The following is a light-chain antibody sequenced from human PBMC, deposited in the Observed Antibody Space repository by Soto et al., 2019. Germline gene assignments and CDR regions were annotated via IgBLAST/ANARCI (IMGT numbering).Light chain of an antibody. CDR2: ASS. V-gene: IGKV1-16*01. CDR3: QQYKGYPYT. CDR1: QDISSS. J-gene: IGKJ3*01. Sequence: DVQMTQSPSSLAASVGDRVTITCRASQDISSSLAWFQQIPGKAPKSLIYASSRLQSGVPSRFSGSGSGTDFTLTITNLQPEDFATYYCQQYKGYPYTFGPGTTVDIK.